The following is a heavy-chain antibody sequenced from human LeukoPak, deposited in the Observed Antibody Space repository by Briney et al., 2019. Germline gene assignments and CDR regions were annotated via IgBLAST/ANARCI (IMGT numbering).Heavy chain of an antibody. V-gene: IGHV1-18*01. CDR3: ARGKARIAAAGTCCWFDP. Sequence: GASVKVSCKASGYTFTSYGISWVRQAPGQGLEWMGWISAYNGNTNYAQKFQGRVTMTRDTSISTAYMELSRLRSDDTAVYYCARGKARIAAAGTCCWFDPWGQGTLVTVSS. D-gene: IGHD6-13*01. CDR1: GYTFTSYG. CDR2: ISAYNGNT. J-gene: IGHJ5*02.